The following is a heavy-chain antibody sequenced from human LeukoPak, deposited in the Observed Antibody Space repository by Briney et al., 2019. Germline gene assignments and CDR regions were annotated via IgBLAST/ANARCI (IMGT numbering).Heavy chain of an antibody. CDR2: IYHSGST. J-gene: IGHJ3*02. V-gene: IGHV4-38-2*02. D-gene: IGHD1-26*01. CDR3: AKVGAHDAFDI. CDR1: GYSISSGYY. Sequence: SETLSLTCTVSGYSISSGYYWGWIRQPPGKGLEWIGSIYHSGSTYYNPSLKSRVTISVDTSKNQFSLKLSSVTAADTAVYYCAKVGAHDAFDIWGQGTMVTVSS.